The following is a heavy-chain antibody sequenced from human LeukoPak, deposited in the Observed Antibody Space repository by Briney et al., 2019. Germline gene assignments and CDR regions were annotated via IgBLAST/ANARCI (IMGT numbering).Heavy chain of an antibody. CDR1: GGSISSYY. V-gene: IGHV4-59*08. J-gene: IGHJ3*02. CDR2: IYYNGST. Sequence: SETLSLTCTVSGGSISSYYWSWIRQPPGKGLEWIGYIYYNGSTNYNPSLKSRVPISVDTSKNQFSLKLSSVTAADTAVYYCARRPASNYYDTSAAFDIWGQGTMVTVSS. CDR3: ARRPASNYYDTSAAFDI. D-gene: IGHD3-22*01.